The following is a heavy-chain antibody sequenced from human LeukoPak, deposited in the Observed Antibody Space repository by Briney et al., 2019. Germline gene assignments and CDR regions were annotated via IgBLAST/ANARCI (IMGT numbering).Heavy chain of an antibody. J-gene: IGHJ4*02. Sequence: GASVTVSCKASGGTFRKYAISWVRQAPGQGLEWVGGIIPLFGRAEYAQRFQGRVTIIADEATSTVYMEVSSLRSEDTAVYYCASPKEDSDYYFDHWGQGTLVTVSS. D-gene: IGHD4-11*01. CDR3: ASPKEDSDYYFDH. CDR2: IIPLFGRA. V-gene: IGHV1-69*01. CDR1: GGTFRKYA.